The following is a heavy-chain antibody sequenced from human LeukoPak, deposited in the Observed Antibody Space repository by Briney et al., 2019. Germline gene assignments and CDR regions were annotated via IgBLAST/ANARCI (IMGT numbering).Heavy chain of an antibody. CDR3: ARVGWDLLGPFDH. D-gene: IGHD1-26*01. CDR2: IYYSGST. Sequence: SETLSLTCAVYGGSFSGYYWSWIRQPPGKGLEWIGYIYYSGSTNYNPSLKSRVTISVDRSKNQFSLKLRSVIAADTAVYYCARVGWDLLGPFDHWGQGTLVTVSS. V-gene: IGHV4-59*01. CDR1: GGSFSGYY. J-gene: IGHJ4*02.